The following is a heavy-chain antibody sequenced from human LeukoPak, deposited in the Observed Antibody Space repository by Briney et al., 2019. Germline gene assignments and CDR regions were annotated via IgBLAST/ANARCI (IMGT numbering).Heavy chain of an antibody. CDR1: GGSISSYY. CDR3: ARLPSPVQL. V-gene: IGHV4-59*08. J-gene: IGHJ1*01. Sequence: SETLSLTCTVSGGSISSYYWSWTRQPPGKGLEWIGYIYHSGRINYNPSLKSRVTISVDTSMNQVSLRLSSVTAADTAVYYCARLPSPVQLWAQGTLVTVSS. CDR2: IYHSGRI.